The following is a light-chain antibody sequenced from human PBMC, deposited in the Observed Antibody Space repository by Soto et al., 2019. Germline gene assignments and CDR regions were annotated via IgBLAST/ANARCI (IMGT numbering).Light chain of an antibody. CDR1: QSVSTY. J-gene: IGKJ1*01. CDR2: DAS. CDR3: QQRTNWPRT. Sequence: EILLTQSPATLSLSPGERATLSCRASQSVSTYLAWYQHKPGQAPRLLIYDASNRATGIPDRFSGSGSGTDFTLTISSLEPEDFAAYYCQQRTNWPRTFGQGTKVDIK. V-gene: IGKV3-11*01.